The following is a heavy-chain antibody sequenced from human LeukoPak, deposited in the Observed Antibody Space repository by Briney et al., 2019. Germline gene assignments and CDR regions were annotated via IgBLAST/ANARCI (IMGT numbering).Heavy chain of an antibody. CDR1: GGSISSSNYH. CDR3: ARLTVGATAVDC. Sequence: SETLSLTCTVSGGSISSSNYHWGWIRQPPGRGLEWIGTIYYSGTTYYNPSLKSRVTISVDTYKNQFSLKLSSMTAADTAVYYCARLTVGATAVDCWGQGTLVTVSS. J-gene: IGHJ4*02. V-gene: IGHV4-39*01. D-gene: IGHD1-26*01. CDR2: IYYSGTT.